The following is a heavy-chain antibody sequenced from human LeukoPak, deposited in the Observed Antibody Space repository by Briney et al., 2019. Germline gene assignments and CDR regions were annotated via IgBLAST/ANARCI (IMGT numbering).Heavy chain of an antibody. Sequence: GSSVKVSCKASGYTFTGYYMHWVRQAPGQGLEWMGRINPNSGGTNYAQKFQGRVTMTRDTSISTAYMELSRLRSDDTAVYYCASLLIAAAGTSWFDPWGQGTLVTVSS. CDR2: INPNSGGT. J-gene: IGHJ5*02. D-gene: IGHD6-13*01. V-gene: IGHV1-2*06. CDR1: GYTFTGYY. CDR3: ASLLIAAAGTSWFDP.